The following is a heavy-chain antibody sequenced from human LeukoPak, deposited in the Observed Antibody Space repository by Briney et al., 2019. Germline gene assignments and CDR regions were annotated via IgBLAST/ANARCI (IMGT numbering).Heavy chain of an antibody. CDR1: GFSVSSNY. J-gene: IGHJ3*02. Sequence: PGGSLRLSCAASGFSVSSNYMSWVRQAPEKGLEWVSILYSGGSPYYAKSVKGRFTISRDNSKNTLFLQMNNLGAEDTAMYYCARVVLGVVGTSYPAFDIWGQRTGHPLF. D-gene: IGHD1-26*01. CDR3: ARVVLGVVGTSYPAFDI. CDR2: LYSGGSP. V-gene: IGHV3-66*01.